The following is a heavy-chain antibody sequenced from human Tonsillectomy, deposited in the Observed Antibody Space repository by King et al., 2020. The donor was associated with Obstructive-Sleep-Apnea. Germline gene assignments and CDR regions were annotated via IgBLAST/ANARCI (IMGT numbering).Heavy chain of an antibody. CDR3: ARLGGYDSSGLYYYYGMDV. CDR1: GYRFTSYW. J-gene: IGHJ6*02. D-gene: IGHD3-22*01. V-gene: IGHV5-51*01. CDR2: IYPGDSNT. Sequence: QLVQSGAEVKKPGESLKISCKGSGYRFTSYWIGWVRQMPGKGLEWMGIIYPGDSNTRYSPSFQGQVTISADKSLTTAYLQWSSLKASDTAMYYCARLGGYDSSGLYYYYGMDVWGQGTTVTVSS.